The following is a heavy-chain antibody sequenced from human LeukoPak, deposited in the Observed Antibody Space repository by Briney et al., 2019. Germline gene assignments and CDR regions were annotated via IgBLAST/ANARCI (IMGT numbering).Heavy chain of an antibody. CDR2: INPSGGST. CDR1: GYTFTSYY. J-gene: IGHJ6*02. Sequence: ASVKVSCKASGYTFTSYYMHWVRQAPGQGLEWMGIINPSGGSTSYAQKFQGRVTMTRDTSTSTVYMELSSLRSEDTAVYYCARDVRGRTLGYYYGMDVWGQGTTVTVSS. D-gene: IGHD3-10*01. V-gene: IGHV1-46*01. CDR3: ARDVRGRTLGYYYGMDV.